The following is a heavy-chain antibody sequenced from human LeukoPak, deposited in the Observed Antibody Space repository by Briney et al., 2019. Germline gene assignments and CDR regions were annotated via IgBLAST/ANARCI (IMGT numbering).Heavy chain of an antibody. J-gene: IGHJ5*02. CDR2: ISGSGGST. CDR3: AKSGGYDSSGYYPNNWFDP. V-gene: IGHV3-23*01. Sequence: GGSLRLSCAASGFTFSSYAMSWVRQAPGKGLEWVSAISGSGGSTYYADSVKGRFTISRDNSKNTLYLQMNSLRAEDTAVYYCAKSGGYDSSGYYPNNWFDPWGQGTLVTVSS. D-gene: IGHD3-22*01. CDR1: GFTFSSYA.